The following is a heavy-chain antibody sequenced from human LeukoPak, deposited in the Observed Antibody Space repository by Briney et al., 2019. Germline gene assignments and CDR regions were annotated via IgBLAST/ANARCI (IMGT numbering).Heavy chain of an antibody. CDR2: ISGSAGST. Sequence: GGSLRLSCAASGFTFSSYAMSWVRQAPGKGLEWVAAISGSAGSTNYADSVKGRFTISRDNSKNTLYLQMNSLIAEDTAVYYCAKDRATYYYGSGSYPLWGQGTLVTVSS. D-gene: IGHD3-10*01. CDR1: GFTFSSYA. CDR3: AKDRATYYYGSGSYPL. J-gene: IGHJ4*02. V-gene: IGHV3-23*01.